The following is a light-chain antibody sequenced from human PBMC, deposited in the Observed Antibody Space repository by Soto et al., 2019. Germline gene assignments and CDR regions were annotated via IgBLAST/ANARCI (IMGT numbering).Light chain of an antibody. CDR3: QQYNNWPPWT. CDR1: QSINSN. J-gene: IGKJ1*01. CDR2: RAS. Sequence: EIVLTQSPATLSLSPGERATLSCRASQSINSNLAWYQQRPGQAPRLFMFRASSRATGIPARFSGSGSGTEFTLTISSLQSEDFAVYYCQQYNNWPPWTFGQGTKVDIK. V-gene: IGKV3-15*01.